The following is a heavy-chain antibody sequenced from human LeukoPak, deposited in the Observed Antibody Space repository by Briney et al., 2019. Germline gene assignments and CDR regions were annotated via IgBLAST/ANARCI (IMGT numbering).Heavy chain of an antibody. CDR1: GGSISSGDYY. D-gene: IGHD6-13*01. CDR2: IYYSGST. Sequence: PSETLSLTCTVSGGSISSGDYYWSWIRQPPGKGLEWIGYIYYSGSTYYNPSLKSRVTISVDTSKNQFSLKLSSVTAADTAVYYCARGYSSSWYRGGDYYYYMDVWGRGTTVTVSS. CDR3: ARGYSSSWYRGGDYYYYMDV. J-gene: IGHJ6*03. V-gene: IGHV4-30-4*08.